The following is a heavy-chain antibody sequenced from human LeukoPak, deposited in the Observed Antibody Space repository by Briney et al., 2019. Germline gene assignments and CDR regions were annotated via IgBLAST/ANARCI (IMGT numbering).Heavy chain of an antibody. CDR1: GASMNSYF. CDR3: ARGPYSSSWHAPLDY. D-gene: IGHD6-13*01. Sequence: KSSETLSLTCTVSGASMNSYFWSWIRQPPGKGLEWVGYLHYSGNTNYNTSLKNRVTISVDTSKNQFSLKLTSLTAADTAVYYCARGPYSSSWHAPLDYWGQGALVTVSS. V-gene: IGHV4-59*01. J-gene: IGHJ4*02. CDR2: LHYSGNT.